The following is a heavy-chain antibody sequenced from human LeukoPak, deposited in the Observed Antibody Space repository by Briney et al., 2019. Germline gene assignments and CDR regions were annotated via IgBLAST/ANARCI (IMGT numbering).Heavy chain of an antibody. CDR3: AKDTSIGKYCTNGVCSPFDY. V-gene: IGHV3-23*01. CDR2: ISDSGDYT. D-gene: IGHD2-8*01. J-gene: IGHJ4*02. CDR1: GFTFSSYA. Sequence: GGSLRLSCAGSGFTFSSYAMSWLRQAPGQGLEWVSVISDSGDYTSYADSVRGRFTISRDNSRNTLYLQMISLRPEDTAVYYCAKDTSIGKYCTNGVCSPFDYWGQGTLVTVSS.